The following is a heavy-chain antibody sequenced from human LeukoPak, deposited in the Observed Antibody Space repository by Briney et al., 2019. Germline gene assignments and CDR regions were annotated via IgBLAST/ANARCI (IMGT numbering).Heavy chain of an antibody. CDR3: ASAGLVYSSGWYLETPFDY. D-gene: IGHD6-13*01. CDR1: GFTFSSYT. CDR2: ISSSSSYM. V-gene: IGHV3-21*01. Sequence: GGSLRLSCAASGFTFSSYTMNWVRQAPGKGLEWISSISSSSSYMYYADSVKGRFTISRDNAKNSLYLQMNSLRAEDTAVYYCASAGLVYSSGWYLETPFDYWGQGTLVTVSS. J-gene: IGHJ4*02.